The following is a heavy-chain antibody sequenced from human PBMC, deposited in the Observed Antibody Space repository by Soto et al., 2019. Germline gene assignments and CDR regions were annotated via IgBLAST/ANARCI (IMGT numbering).Heavy chain of an antibody. Sequence: QITLKESGPTLVKPTQTLTLTCTFSGFSLTTRGVGVGWIRQPPGKALECLALIYWDDDKRYSPSLQSRLSITKDTSKNQVVLTMTHVDTVDTATYYCAHIPNEYQYAWFDPWGQGTLVSVSS. CDR3: AHIPNEYQYAWFDP. CDR2: IYWDDDK. V-gene: IGHV2-5*02. CDR1: GFSLTTRGVG. D-gene: IGHD6-6*01. J-gene: IGHJ5*02.